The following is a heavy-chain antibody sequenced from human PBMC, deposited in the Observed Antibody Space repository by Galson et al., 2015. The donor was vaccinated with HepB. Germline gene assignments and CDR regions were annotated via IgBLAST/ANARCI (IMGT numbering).Heavy chain of an antibody. CDR3: AREAGYCGGGSCLTWFDP. D-gene: IGHD2-15*01. V-gene: IGHV6-1*01. Sequence: CAISGDSVSSNSAAWNWIRQSPSRGLEWLGRTYYRSKWYNDYAVSVESRMTINPDTSKNQFSLQLLSVTPEDTAVYYCAREAGYCGGGSCLTWFDPWGQGTLVTVSS. CDR2: TYYRSKWYN. CDR1: GDSVSSNSAA. J-gene: IGHJ5*02.